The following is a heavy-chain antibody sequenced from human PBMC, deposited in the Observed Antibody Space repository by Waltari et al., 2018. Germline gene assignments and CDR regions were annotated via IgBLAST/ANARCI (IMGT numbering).Heavy chain of an antibody. CDR2: ITSDGSNT. Sequence: EVQLVESGGGLVQPGGSLRLYCAASGFTFSRYWMYWVHQDPGTGLAWVSHITSDGSNTGYADSVKGRFTISRDNAKNTLYMEMNSLRDEDTAVYYCVRDRGMDAWGQGTTVTVSS. J-gene: IGHJ6*02. CDR3: VRDRGMDA. V-gene: IGHV3-74*01. CDR1: GFTFSRYW.